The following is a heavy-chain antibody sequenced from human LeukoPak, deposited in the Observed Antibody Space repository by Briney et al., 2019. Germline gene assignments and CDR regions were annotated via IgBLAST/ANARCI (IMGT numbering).Heavy chain of an antibody. D-gene: IGHD3-10*01. V-gene: IGHV4-4*07. CDR1: GGSISNLY. CDR2: IYVSGRI. CDR3: ARDSGTTGEVKFDP. Sequence: SETLSLTCTVSGGSISNLYLSWIRQPAGKGLEWIGRIYVSGRIDYNPSLRSRVTMSVDTSKNQLSLRVRSVTAADTGVYYCARDSGTTGEVKFDPWGQGTLVTVSS. J-gene: IGHJ5*02.